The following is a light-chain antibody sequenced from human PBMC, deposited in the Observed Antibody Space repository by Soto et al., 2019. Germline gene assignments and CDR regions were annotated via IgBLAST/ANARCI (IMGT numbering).Light chain of an antibody. V-gene: IGKV3-15*01. CDR3: QQYSNWPLT. J-gene: IGKJ4*01. CDR2: GAS. CDR1: QSVSSN. Sequence: EIVMTQSPATLSVSPGERATLSCRASQSVSSNLAWYQQKPGQAPRLLIYGASTRATGIPARFSGSGSGTAFTLTISRLQSEDFAVYYCQQYSNWPLTFGGGTKVEIK.